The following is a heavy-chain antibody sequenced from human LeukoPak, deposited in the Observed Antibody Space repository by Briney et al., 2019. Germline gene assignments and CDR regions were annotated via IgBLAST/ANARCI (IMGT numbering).Heavy chain of an antibody. Sequence: HPGGSLRLSCAASGFTFSSYAMSWVRQAPGKGLEWVSAISGSGGSTYYADSVKGRFTISRDNSKNTLYLQMNSLRAEDTAVYYCAKDYILWFGEFPSYFDYWGQGTLVTVSS. V-gene: IGHV3-23*01. CDR2: ISGSGGST. J-gene: IGHJ4*02. CDR1: GFTFSSYA. D-gene: IGHD3-10*01. CDR3: AKDYILWFGEFPSYFDY.